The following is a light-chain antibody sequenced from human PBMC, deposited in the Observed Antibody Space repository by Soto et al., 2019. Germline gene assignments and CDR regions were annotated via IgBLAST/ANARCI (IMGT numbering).Light chain of an antibody. J-gene: IGKJ5*01. Sequence: VMRMSPGTLALSPGERATLSCGASQSVSRGLACYQHKPGQAPRLLISGASSRATGIPDRFSGSGSGTDFTLTISRLEPEDFALYYCHHYVEWPPITFGQGTRLEI. CDR1: QSVSRG. V-gene: IGKV3-20*01. CDR3: HHYVEWPPIT. CDR2: GAS.